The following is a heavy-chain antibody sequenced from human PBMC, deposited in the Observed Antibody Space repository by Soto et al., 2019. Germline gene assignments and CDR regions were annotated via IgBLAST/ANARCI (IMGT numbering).Heavy chain of an antibody. CDR1: GFTFSSYA. CDR3: AKGTARIVVVVAATLVAFDM. Sequence: GGSRRLSCAASGFTFSSYAMSWVRQAPGKGLEWVSIISGSGGSTHYADSVKGRFTISRDNSKNTLYLQMNSLRAEDTAVYYCAKGTARIVVVVAATLVAFDMWGQGTMVTVSS. D-gene: IGHD2-15*01. V-gene: IGHV3-23*01. J-gene: IGHJ3*02. CDR2: ISGSGGST.